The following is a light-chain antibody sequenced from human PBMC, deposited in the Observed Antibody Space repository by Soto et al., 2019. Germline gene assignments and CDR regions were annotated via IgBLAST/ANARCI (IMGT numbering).Light chain of an antibody. V-gene: IGKV3-20*01. J-gene: IGKJ5*01. Sequence: EIVLTQSPATLSLSPGERATLSCRASQSINVYLAWYQQKPGQAHSLIIYGASNRATGIPDRLSGSGSGTDFSLTIRRLEPEDFAVYYCQKYGSSHRTFGQGTQREIK. CDR2: GAS. CDR1: QSINVY. CDR3: QKYGSSHRT.